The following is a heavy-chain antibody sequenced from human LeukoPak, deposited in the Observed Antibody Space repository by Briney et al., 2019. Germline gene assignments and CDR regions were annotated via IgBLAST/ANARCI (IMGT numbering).Heavy chain of an antibody. Sequence: GGSLRLSCAASGFTFSSYAMHWVRQAPDKGLEWVAVIAHNGRNNYYVDSVRGRFTISRDNSKSTLYLQMNSLRAEDTAVYYCAKDLFSGSGRAGNMDVWGKGTTVTVSS. CDR2: IAHNGRNN. CDR3: AKDLFSGSGRAGNMDV. D-gene: IGHD3-10*01. V-gene: IGHV3-30*04. J-gene: IGHJ6*03. CDR1: GFTFSSYA.